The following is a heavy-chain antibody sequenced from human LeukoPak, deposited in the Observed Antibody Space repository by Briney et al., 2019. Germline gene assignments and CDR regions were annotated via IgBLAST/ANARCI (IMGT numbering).Heavy chain of an antibody. CDR1: GGSISSSSYY. V-gene: IGHV4-39*01. CDR3: RGVVPAARWFDP. D-gene: IGHD2-2*01. Sequence: SETLSLTCTVSGGSISSSSYYWGWIRQTPGKGLEWIGSIYYSGSTYYNPSLKSRVTISVDTSKNQFSLKLSSVTAADTAVYYCRGVVPAARWFDPWGQGTLVTVSS. J-gene: IGHJ5*02. CDR2: IYYSGST.